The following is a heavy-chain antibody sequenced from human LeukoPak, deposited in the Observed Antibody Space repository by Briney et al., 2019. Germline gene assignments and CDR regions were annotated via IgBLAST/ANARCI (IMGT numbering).Heavy chain of an antibody. J-gene: IGHJ4*02. CDR2: IIPIFGTA. D-gene: IGHD5-18*01. CDR3: AREYSYGPQYFVS. V-gene: IGHV1-69*05. CDR1: GGTFSSYA. Sequence: ASVKVSCKASGGTFSSYAISWVRQAPGQGLEWMGGIIPIFGTAKYVQKCQGRVTITTDESTSTAYMEVRSLRSEDTAAYDCAREYSYGPQYFVSWGERTLVTVSP.